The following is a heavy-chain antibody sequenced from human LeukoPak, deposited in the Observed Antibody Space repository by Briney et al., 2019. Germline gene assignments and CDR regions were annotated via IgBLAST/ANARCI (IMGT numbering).Heavy chain of an antibody. CDR1: GFTFSSYA. CDR3: AKVAPYGNYLFHY. Sequence: GRSLRLSCAASGFTFSSYAMSWVRQAPGKGLEWVSGISGSGGSTNYADSVKGRFTIARDNSKNTLYLQMNSLGAEDTAVYYCAKVAPYGNYLFHYWGQGTRVTVSS. D-gene: IGHD1-7*01. J-gene: IGHJ4*02. V-gene: IGHV3-23*01. CDR2: ISGSGGST.